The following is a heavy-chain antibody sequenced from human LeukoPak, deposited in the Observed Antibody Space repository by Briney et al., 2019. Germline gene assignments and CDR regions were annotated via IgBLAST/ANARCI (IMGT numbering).Heavy chain of an antibody. CDR3: VKDPVASAVAGTNYFDY. V-gene: IGHV3-30*02. J-gene: IGHJ4*02. D-gene: IGHD6-19*01. CDR1: GFAFSSYG. Sequence: PGGSLRPSCAASGFAFSSYGIHWVRQAPGKELEWVAFIRYDGNNKYYADSVKGRLTISSDNSKNTLYLQMNSLRAEDTAVYYCVKDPVASAVAGTNYFDYWGQGTLVTVSS. CDR2: IRYDGNNK.